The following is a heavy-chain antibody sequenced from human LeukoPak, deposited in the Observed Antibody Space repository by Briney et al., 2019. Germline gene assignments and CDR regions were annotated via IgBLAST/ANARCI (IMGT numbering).Heavy chain of an antibody. V-gene: IGHV4-59*01. Sequence: SETLSLTCIVSGDSISSYFWSWVRQPPGKGLEWIGYIYYSGSTNYNPSLTSRVTISVDTSKNQFSLKLSSVTAADTAVYYCARGYPYYYDSSGYSLDAFDIWGQGTMVTVSS. CDR1: GDSISSYF. J-gene: IGHJ3*02. CDR3: ARGYPYYYDSSGYSLDAFDI. D-gene: IGHD3-22*01. CDR2: IYYSGST.